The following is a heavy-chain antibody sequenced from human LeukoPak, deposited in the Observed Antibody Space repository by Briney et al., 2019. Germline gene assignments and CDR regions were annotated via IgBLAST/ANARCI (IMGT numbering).Heavy chain of an antibody. D-gene: IGHD2-15*01. Sequence: PSETLSLTCGVYDGSFSAYYWTWIRQPPGKGLEWIGEINHSGSTNSNASLKSRLTISVDTSKNQFSLKLSSVTAADTAVYYCARRQVGLRRDLWFDPWGQGTLVTVSS. CDR1: DGSFSAYY. J-gene: IGHJ5*02. V-gene: IGHV4-34*01. CDR2: INHSGST. CDR3: ARRQVGLRRDLWFDP.